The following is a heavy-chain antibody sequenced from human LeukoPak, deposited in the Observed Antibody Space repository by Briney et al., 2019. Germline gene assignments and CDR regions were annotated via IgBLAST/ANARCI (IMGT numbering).Heavy chain of an antibody. CDR3: ARAVYCSGGGCFWYFDL. CDR2: ISSSSRFI. Sequence: GGSLRLSCAASGFTFTTYWMTWVRQAPGKGLEWVSLISSSSRFIYYGDSGKGRFTISRDNAKKSLYLQMNSLRAEDTAVYYCARAVYCSGGGCFWYFDLWGRGTLVTVSS. J-gene: IGHJ2*01. D-gene: IGHD2-15*01. V-gene: IGHV3-21*01. CDR1: GFTFTTYW.